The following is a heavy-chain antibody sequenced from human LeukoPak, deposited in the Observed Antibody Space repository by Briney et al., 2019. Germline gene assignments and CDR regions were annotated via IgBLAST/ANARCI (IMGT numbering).Heavy chain of an antibody. V-gene: IGHV1-69*10. CDR1: GGTFSSYA. Sequence: GASVKVSCKASGGTFSSYAISWVRQAPGQGLEWMGVINPNDGSTDYAQKFQGRVTMTRDTSTGTVFMGLSSLRSGDTATYYCAGGLWVATTNDDAFDIWGQGTMVTVSS. J-gene: IGHJ3*02. D-gene: IGHD4-23*01. CDR2: INPNDGST. CDR3: AGGLWVATTNDDAFDI.